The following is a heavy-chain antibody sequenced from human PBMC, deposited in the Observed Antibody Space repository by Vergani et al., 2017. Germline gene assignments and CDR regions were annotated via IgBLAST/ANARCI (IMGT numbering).Heavy chain of an antibody. CDR3: ARDRNNWPIYGMDV. CDR2: IYYSGRA. Sequence: QVQLQESGPGLVRPSQTLSLICSVSGGSISGGDYYWTWIRQPPGKGLEWIGYIYYSGRAYYNPSLKSRVTISVDTSKNQFSLRLNSVTAADTALYYWARDRNNWPIYGMDVGGRGTPVTVSS. V-gene: IGHV4-30-4*08. CDR1: GGSISGGDYY. J-gene: IGHJ6*02. D-gene: IGHD3-16*02.